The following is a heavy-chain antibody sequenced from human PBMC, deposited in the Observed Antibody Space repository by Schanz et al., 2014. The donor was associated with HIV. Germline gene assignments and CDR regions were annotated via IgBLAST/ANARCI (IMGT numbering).Heavy chain of an antibody. CDR1: GFTFSNFA. J-gene: IGHJ4*02. V-gene: IGHV3-23*04. CDR3: AKMARSVAANTNFDY. Sequence: VRLVESGGGVVQPGRSLRLSCAASGFTFSNFAMSWVRQAPGKGLEWVSSISGSGVSTFYAGSVKGRFAISRDKSKNTLYLQMNSLRVEDTAVYYCAKMARSVAANTNFDYWGQGTLVTVSS. D-gene: IGHD6-19*01. CDR2: ISGSGVST.